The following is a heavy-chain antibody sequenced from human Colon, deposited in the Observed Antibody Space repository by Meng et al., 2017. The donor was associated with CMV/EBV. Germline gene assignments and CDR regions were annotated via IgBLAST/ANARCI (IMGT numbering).Heavy chain of an antibody. J-gene: IGHJ3*02. CDR2: FYYIGDT. Sequence: SETLSLTCSVPGGSVSNYFWSWFRQSPGRGLEWIGNFYYIGDTTYNPSLKSRVTISIDTSKNQFSLKLTSVTAADTAVYYCARSKDIVIVEAAQAVFDIWGQGTMVTVSS. D-gene: IGHD2-2*01. CDR3: ARSKDIVIVEAAQAVFDI. V-gene: IGHV4-59*02. CDR1: GGSVSNYF.